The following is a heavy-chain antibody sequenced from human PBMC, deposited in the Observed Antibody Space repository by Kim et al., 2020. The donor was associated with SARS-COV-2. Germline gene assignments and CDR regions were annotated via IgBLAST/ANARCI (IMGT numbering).Heavy chain of an antibody. CDR3: ARGMVGAASGDTFDI. J-gene: IGHJ3*02. Sequence: DSVKGRFTISRDYSKNTLYLQRNSLGAEDTAVYYCARGMVGAASGDTFDIWGQGTMVTVSS. D-gene: IGHD1-26*01. V-gene: IGHV3-66*01.